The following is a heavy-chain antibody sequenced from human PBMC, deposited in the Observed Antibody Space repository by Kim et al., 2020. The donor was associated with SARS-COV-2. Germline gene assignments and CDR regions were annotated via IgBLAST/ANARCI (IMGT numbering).Heavy chain of an antibody. Sequence: GGSLRLSCAASGFTFSAYAMGWVRQAPGKGLEWVSGISGSDGTTYYADSVKGRFIISRDNSKNTLHLQMNSLRAEDKAIYYCAKHFGSSGSEFHHWGQGT. J-gene: IGHJ1*01. CDR2: ISGSDGTT. D-gene: IGHD3-22*01. V-gene: IGHV3-23*01. CDR3: AKHFGSSGSEFHH. CDR1: GFTFSAYA.